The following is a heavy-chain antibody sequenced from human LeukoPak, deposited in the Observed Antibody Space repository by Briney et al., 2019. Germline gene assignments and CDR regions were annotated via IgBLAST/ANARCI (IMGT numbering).Heavy chain of an antibody. V-gene: IGHV3-48*04. CDR3: ARDYRWNYCIDY. J-gene: IGHJ4*02. Sequence: GGSLRLSCVGSGFIFNDYSMNWVRQAPGKGPEWVSYISSRSSTIYYADSVKGRFTISRDNSKNTLYVQMNSLRPDDTAVYYCARDYRWNYCIDYWGQGTLVTVSS. CDR1: GFIFNDYS. D-gene: IGHD1-7*01. CDR2: ISSRSSTI.